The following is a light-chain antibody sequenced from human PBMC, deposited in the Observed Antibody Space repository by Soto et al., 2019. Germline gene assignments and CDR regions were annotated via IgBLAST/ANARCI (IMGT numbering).Light chain of an antibody. CDR3: SSHAVTNTVL. Sequence: QSVLTQPPSVSGTPGQRVTISCSGSNSNIGSNYVFWYQQLPGAAPKLLIYRNSQRPSGVPDRFSGSKSGTSASLTVSGLQAEDEATYYCSSHAVTNTVLFGGGTKLTVL. V-gene: IGLV1-47*01. J-gene: IGLJ2*01. CDR2: RNS. CDR1: NSNIGSNY.